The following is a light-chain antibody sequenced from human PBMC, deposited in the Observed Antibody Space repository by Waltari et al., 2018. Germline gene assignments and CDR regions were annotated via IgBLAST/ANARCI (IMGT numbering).Light chain of an antibody. V-gene: IGKV1-5*01. Sequence: DIQMTQSPSTLSASVGDRVTSTCRASQSISSWLAWYQQKPGKPPKLLIYDASSLESGVPSRFSGSGSGTEFTLTISSLQPYDFATYYCQQYNSYSPWTFGQGTKVEIK. CDR3: QQYNSYSPWT. J-gene: IGKJ1*01. CDR2: DAS. CDR1: QSISSW.